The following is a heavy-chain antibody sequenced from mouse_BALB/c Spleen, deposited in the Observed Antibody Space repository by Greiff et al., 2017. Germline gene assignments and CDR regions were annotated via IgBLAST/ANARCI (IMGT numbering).Heavy chain of an antibody. CDR1: GFTFSSFG. CDR3: ARSPYARYAMDY. V-gene: IGHV5-17*02. Sequence: DVMLVESGGGLVQPGGSRKLSCAASGFTFSSFGMHWVRQAPEKGLEWVAYISSGSSTIYYADTVKGRFTISRDNPKNTLFLQMTSLRSEDTAMYYCARSPYARYAMDYWGQGTSVTVSS. D-gene: IGHD2-12*01. J-gene: IGHJ4*01. CDR2: ISSGSSTI.